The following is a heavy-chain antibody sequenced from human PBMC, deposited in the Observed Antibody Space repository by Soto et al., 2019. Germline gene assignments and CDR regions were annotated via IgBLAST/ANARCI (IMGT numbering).Heavy chain of an antibody. Sequence: QVPLVQSGAEVKKPGSSVKVSCKASGGTFSSYAISWVRQAPGQGLEWMGGIIPIFGTASYAQKFQGRVTITADKSTSTAYMELSSLRSEDTAVYYCAREYDFWSGYFTNYYYGMDVWGQGTTVTVSS. J-gene: IGHJ6*02. CDR2: IIPIFGTA. CDR3: AREYDFWSGYFTNYYYGMDV. V-gene: IGHV1-69*06. CDR1: GGTFSSYA. D-gene: IGHD3-3*01.